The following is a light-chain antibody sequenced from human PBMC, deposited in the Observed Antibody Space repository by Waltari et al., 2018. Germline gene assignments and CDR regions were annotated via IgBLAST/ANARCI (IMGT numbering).Light chain of an antibody. CDR1: SSDVGSDSL. CDR2: EDT. Sequence: QSALTQPASVSGSPGQPITISCTGTSSDVGSDSLVSWYRQHPGEAPRVIIFEDTKRPSGVSNRFSGSKSGNTASLTISGLQAEDEADYYCCSYTLTNTWLFGGGTKLTVL. V-gene: IGLV2-23*01. J-gene: IGLJ3*02. CDR3: CSYTLTNTWL.